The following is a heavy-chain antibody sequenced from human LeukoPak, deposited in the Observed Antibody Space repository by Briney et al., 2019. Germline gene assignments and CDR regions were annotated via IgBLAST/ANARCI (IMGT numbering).Heavy chain of an antibody. V-gene: IGHV1-18*01. J-gene: IGHJ4*02. CDR1: GYTFTTYG. D-gene: IGHD5-18*01. Sequence: ASVKVSCRSSGYTFTTYGVTWVRQAPGQGLEWMGWISTYNGNTNYAQKLQGRVTMTTDTSTSTAYMELRSLRSDDTAMYYCARDRMDTGTYFDYWGQGTLVTVSS. CDR2: ISTYNGNT. CDR3: ARDRMDTGTYFDY.